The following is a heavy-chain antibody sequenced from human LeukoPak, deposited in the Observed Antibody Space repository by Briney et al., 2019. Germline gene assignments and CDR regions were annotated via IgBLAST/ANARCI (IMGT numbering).Heavy chain of an antibody. D-gene: IGHD2-8*02. Sequence: ASVKVSCKASGYTFTSYYMHWVRQAPGQGLEWMGIINPSGGSTSYAQKFQGRVTMTRDMSTSTVYMELSSLRSEDTAVYYCARGHPEGPIHLNDYWSYYFDYWGQGTLVTVSS. CDR3: ARGHPEGPIHLNDYWSYYFDY. V-gene: IGHV1-46*01. CDR1: GYTFTSYY. CDR2: INPSGGST. J-gene: IGHJ4*02.